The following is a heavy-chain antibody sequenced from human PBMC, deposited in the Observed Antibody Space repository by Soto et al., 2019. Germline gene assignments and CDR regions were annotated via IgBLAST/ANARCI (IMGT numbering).Heavy chain of an antibody. CDR1: GFTFSSYA. V-gene: IGHV3-23*01. D-gene: IGHD5-18*01. J-gene: IGHJ6*02. Sequence: GGSLRLSCAASGFTFSSYAMSWVRQAPGKGLEWVSAISGSGGSTYYADSVKGRFTISRDNSKNTRYLQMNSLRAEDTAVYYCAKTHRLDTAMVTNYYYGMDVWGQGTTVTVSS. CDR2: ISGSGGST. CDR3: AKTHRLDTAMVTNYYYGMDV.